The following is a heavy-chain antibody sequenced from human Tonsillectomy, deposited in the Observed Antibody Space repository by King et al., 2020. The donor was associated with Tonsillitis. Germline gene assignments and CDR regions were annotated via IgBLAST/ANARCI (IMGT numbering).Heavy chain of an antibody. Sequence: QLVQSGAEVKKPGASVKVSCKASGYTFTRHAMYWVRQAPGQRLEWMGWINAGNGNTKYSQKFQGRVTIVRDTSASTAYMDQSSLRSADTAVYYCARVGPDYYYGMDVWGQGTTVTVSS. CDR2: INAGNGNT. CDR3: ARVGPDYYYGMDV. D-gene: IGHD3-10*01. J-gene: IGHJ6*02. CDR1: GYTFTRHA. V-gene: IGHV1-3*01.